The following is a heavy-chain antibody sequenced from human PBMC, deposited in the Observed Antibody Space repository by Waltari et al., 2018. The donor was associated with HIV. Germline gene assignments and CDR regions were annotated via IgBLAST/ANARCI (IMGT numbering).Heavy chain of an antibody. J-gene: IGHJ4*02. CDR2: IYYSGVT. D-gene: IGHD3-22*01. CDR1: GGSISSSSYY. Sequence: QLQLQESGPGLVKPSETLSLTCTVSGGSISSSSYYWGWIRQPPGKGLEWIGSIYYSGVTYYNPSLKSRVTISVDTSKNQFSLKLSSVTAADTAVYYCARVRDGGYYYDPFDYWGQGTLVTVSS. CDR3: ARVRDGGYYYDPFDY. V-gene: IGHV4-39*01.